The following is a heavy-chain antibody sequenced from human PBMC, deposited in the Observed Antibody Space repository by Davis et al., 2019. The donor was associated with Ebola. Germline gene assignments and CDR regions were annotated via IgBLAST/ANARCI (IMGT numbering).Heavy chain of an antibody. CDR3: ARTLPGRIVVVPAAFNWFDP. J-gene: IGHJ5*02. D-gene: IGHD2-2*01. Sequence: MPSETLSLTCAVYGGSFSGYYWSWIRQPPGKGLEWIGEINHSGSTSYNPSLKSRVTISVDTSKNQFSLKLSSVTAADTAVYYCARTLPGRIVVVPAAFNWFDPWGQGTLVTVSS. CDR1: GGSFSGYY. CDR2: INHSGST. V-gene: IGHV4-34*01.